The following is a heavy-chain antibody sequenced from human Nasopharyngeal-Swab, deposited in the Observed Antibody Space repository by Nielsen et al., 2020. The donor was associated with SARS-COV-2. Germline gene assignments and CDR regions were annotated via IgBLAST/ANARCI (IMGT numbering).Heavy chain of an antibody. CDR2: MYPRDSDT. CDR1: GYSFSSYW. D-gene: IGHD1-7*01. V-gene: IGHV5-51*01. J-gene: IGHJ4*02. CDR3: ATAYNGNYYWDY. Sequence: GESLKISCKGSGYSFSSYWISWVRQMPGKGLEWMGSMYPRDSDTRYSPSFQGQVTISADKSISTAYLQWSSLKASDTAMYYCATAYNGNYYWDYWGQGTLVTVSS.